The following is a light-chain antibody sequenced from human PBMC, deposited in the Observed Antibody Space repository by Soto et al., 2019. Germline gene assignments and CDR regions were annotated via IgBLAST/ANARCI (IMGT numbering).Light chain of an antibody. CDR1: QSVARNY. Sequence: ENVLTQSPGTLSLSPGERATLSCRASQSVARNYLARYQQEPGQAPRLLVYGPSTRATGIPDRFSGSGSGTDFTLTISRLEPEDFAVYYCHQYASSPQTFGQGTKVEVK. CDR3: HQYASSPQT. V-gene: IGKV3-20*01. CDR2: GPS. J-gene: IGKJ1*01.